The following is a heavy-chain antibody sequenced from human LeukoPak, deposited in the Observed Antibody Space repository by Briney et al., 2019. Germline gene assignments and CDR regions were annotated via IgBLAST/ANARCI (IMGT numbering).Heavy chain of an antibody. CDR1: GFTFSNAW. D-gene: IGHD3-9*01. J-gene: IGHJ4*02. CDR3: TTDLYYDILTGYYVDY. Sequence: GGSLRLSCAASGFTFSNAWMSWVRQAPGKGLEWVGRIESKTDGGTTDYAAPVKGRFTISRDDSKNTLYLQMNSLKTEDTAVYYCTTDLYYDILTGYYVDYWGQGTLVTVSS. CDR2: IESKTDGGTT. V-gene: IGHV3-15*04.